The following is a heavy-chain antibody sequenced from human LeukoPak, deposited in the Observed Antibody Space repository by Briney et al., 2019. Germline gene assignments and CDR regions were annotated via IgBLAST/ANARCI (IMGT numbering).Heavy chain of an antibody. D-gene: IGHD6-13*01. V-gene: IGHV4-34*01. CDR3: ARDDLQLVRRLGGSTEYYYYYYMDV. CDR1: GGSFSGDY. J-gene: IGHJ6*03. Sequence: KPSETLSLTCAVYGGSFSGDYWGWVRQPPGKGLEWLGEIHDSGSTSYNPSRKSRVPLSVDTSKNQFSLKLNSVTAADTAVYYCARDDLQLVRRLGGSTEYYYYYYMDVWGKGTTVTVSS. CDR2: IHDSGST.